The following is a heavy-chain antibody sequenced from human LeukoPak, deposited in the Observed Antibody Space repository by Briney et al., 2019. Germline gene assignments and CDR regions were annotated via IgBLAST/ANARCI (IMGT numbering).Heavy chain of an antibody. V-gene: IGHV4-34*01. CDR1: GGSFSGYY. CDR2: INHSGST. D-gene: IGHD6-13*01. Sequence: SETLSLTCAVYGGSFSGYYWSWIRQPPGKGLEGIGEINHSGSTNYNPSLKSRVTISVATSKKQFSLRVSSVTAADTAVYYCARGKRWDSRSRTSYYYDIDVWGKGTTVTVSS. J-gene: IGHJ6*04. CDR3: ARGKRWDSRSRTSYYYDIDV.